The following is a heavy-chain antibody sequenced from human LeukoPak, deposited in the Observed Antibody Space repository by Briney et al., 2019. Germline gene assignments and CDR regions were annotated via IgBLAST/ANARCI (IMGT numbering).Heavy chain of an antibody. V-gene: IGHV4-59*08. D-gene: IGHD1-26*01. CDR1: GDSISSYY. CDR2: IYYSGDT. J-gene: IGHJ3*02. Sequence: PSETLSLTCSVSGDSISSYYWSWIRQPPGKGLEWIGYIYYSGDTKYSPSLKSRVTISVDTSKNQFSLNLSSVTAADTAVYYCARHRGVSYYDAFDIWGQGTVVTVSS. CDR3: ARHRGVSYYDAFDI.